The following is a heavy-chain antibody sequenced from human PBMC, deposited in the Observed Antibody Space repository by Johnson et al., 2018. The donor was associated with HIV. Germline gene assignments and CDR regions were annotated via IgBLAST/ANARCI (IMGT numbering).Heavy chain of an antibody. CDR1: GFTFGSFT. D-gene: IGHD1-26*01. CDR3: AKDLFRWELLPRAFDI. V-gene: IGHV3-9*01. CDR2: ISWNSGSI. Sequence: VQLVESGGGLVKPGGSLRLSCAASGFTFGSFTMHWVRQAPGKGLEWVSGISWNSGSIGYADSVKGRFTISRDNAKNSLYLQMNSLRAEDTALYYCAKDLFRWELLPRAFDIWGQGTMVTVSS. J-gene: IGHJ3*02.